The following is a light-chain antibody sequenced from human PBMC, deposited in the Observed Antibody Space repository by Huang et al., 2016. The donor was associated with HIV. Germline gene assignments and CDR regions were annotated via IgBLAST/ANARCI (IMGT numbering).Light chain of an antibody. CDR3: QQYNIWPLT. Sequence: EIVMTQSPVSLAVSPGERVTLSCRASQSASNNLAWDQQKPGQAPRLLSYRTSTRATGIPARFSGSGSGTEFTLTISSLQSEDFAVYYCQQYNIWPLTFGGGTKVEIE. J-gene: IGKJ4*01. CDR2: RTS. CDR1: QSASNN. V-gene: IGKV3-15*01.